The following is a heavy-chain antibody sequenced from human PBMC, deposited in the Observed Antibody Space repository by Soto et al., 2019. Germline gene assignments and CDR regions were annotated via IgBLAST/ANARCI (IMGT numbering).Heavy chain of an antibody. CDR3: AIQSSDYDGFAY. V-gene: IGHV3-53*01. CDR2: IFTGGGT. J-gene: IGHJ4*02. D-gene: IGHD5-12*01. Sequence: PXVSLSLSCAASGFIFSSNYMTWVRQAPGKGLEWVSVIFTGGGTYYADSVKGRFTISRDNAKNTLSLQMSNLRADDTAVYYCAIQSSDYDGFAYWGRGTPVTVSS. CDR1: GFIFSSNY.